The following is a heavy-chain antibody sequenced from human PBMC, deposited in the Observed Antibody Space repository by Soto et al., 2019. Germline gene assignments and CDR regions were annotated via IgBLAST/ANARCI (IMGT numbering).Heavy chain of an antibody. CDR3: ARVDGFYCGGDCAFDI. CDR2: INAGNGNT. Sequence: ASVKVSCKASGYTFTSYAMHWVRQAPGQRLEWMGWINAGNGNTKYSQKFQGRVTITRDTSASTAYMELSSLRSEDTAVYYCARVDGFYCGGDCAFDIWGQGTMVTVSS. CDR1: GYTFTSYA. J-gene: IGHJ3*02. V-gene: IGHV1-3*01. D-gene: IGHD2-21*02.